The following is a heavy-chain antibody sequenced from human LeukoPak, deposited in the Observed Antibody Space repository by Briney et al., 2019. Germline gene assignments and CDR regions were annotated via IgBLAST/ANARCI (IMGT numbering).Heavy chain of an antibody. CDR3: ARGQQHSVWFDP. V-gene: IGHV1-69*06. CDR2: IIPIFGTA. CDR1: GGTFSSYA. Sequence: SVKVSCKASGGTFSSYAISWVRQAPGQGLEWMGGIIPIFGTANYAQKFQGRVTITADKSTSTAYMELSRLRSDDTAVYYCARGQQHSVWFDPWGQGTLVTVSS. D-gene: IGHD6-13*01. J-gene: IGHJ5*02.